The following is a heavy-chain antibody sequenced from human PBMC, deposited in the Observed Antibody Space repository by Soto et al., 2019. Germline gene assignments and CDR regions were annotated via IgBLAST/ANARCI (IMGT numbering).Heavy chain of an antibody. V-gene: IGHV4-31*02. CDR1: GASTVSHYH. J-gene: IGHJ4*02. CDR3: ALALGPTTGLDY. D-gene: IGHD1-26*01. Sequence: QVQLQESGPGLVKPSQTLSLTCSVSGASTVSHYHWTWIRQPPGKGLAWMGYIFNSGTTFYNPSLTRRLSISMDTSGNAFSLELRSVTAANTAVYYCALALGPTTGLDYWGQGTLVTVSS. CDR2: IFNSGTT.